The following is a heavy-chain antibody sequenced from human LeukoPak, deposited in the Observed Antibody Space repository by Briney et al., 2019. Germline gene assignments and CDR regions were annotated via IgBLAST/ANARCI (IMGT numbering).Heavy chain of an antibody. J-gene: IGHJ6*02. CDR2: IYYSGST. CDR1: GGSISSGDYY. CDR3: AREPTPAYLPYYYYYGMDV. D-gene: IGHD2-2*01. V-gene: IGHV4-30-4*01. Sequence: PSETLSLTCTVSGGSISSGDYYWSWIRQPPGKGLEWIRYIYYSGSTYYNPSLKSRVTISVDTSKNQFSLKLSSVTAADTAVYYCAREPTPAYLPYYYYYGMDVWGQGTTVTVSS.